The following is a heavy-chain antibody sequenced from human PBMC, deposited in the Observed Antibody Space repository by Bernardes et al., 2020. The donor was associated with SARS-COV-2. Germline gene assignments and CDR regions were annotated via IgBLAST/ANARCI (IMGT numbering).Heavy chain of an antibody. D-gene: IGHD2-2*01. V-gene: IGHV1-69*13. CDR3: ARGFLSGYCSSTSCRNWLDS. CDR1: GGTFSRYA. J-gene: IGHJ5*01. Sequence: SVKVSCKASGGTFSRYAISWVRQAPGQGLEWMGGIVTTFATPNYAQKFHGRVTITADESTAHMELSSLRSEDTAVYYCARGFLSGYCSSTSCRNWLDSWGQGTLVTVSS. CDR2: IVTTFATP.